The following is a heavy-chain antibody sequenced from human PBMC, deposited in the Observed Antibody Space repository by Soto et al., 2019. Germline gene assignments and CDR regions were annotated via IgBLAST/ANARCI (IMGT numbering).Heavy chain of an antibody. CDR2: IIPIFGTA. V-gene: IGHV1-69*01. CDR1: GGTFSSYA. J-gene: IGHJ4*02. D-gene: IGHD3-16*01. CDR3: ARGALVNGLYDY. Sequence: QVQLVQSGAEVKKPGSSLKVSCKSAGGTFSSYAISWVRQAPGQGLEWMGGIIPIFGTANYAQKFQGRVTITADESTSTAYMELSSLSSEDTAVSYCARGALVNGLYDYWGQGTLVTVSS.